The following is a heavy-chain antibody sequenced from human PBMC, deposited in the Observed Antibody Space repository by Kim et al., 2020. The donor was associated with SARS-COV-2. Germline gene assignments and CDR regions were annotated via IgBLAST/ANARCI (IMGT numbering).Heavy chain of an antibody. J-gene: IGHJ4*02. CDR2: INPNSGGT. Sequence: ASVKVSCKASGYTFTGYYMHWVRQAPGQGLEWMGRINPNSGGTNYAQKFQGRVTMTRDTSISTAYMELSRLRSDDTAVYYCARDPHGIAAASFDYWGQGTLVTVSS. CDR1: GYTFTGYY. CDR3: ARDPHGIAAASFDY. D-gene: IGHD6-13*01. V-gene: IGHV1-2*06.